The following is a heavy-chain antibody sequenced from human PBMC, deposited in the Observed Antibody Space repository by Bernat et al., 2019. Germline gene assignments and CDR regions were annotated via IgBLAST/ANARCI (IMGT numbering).Heavy chain of an antibody. CDR2: IYYNGDT. D-gene: IGHD3-10*01. Sequence: QVQLQESGPGLVKPSETLSLTCTVSGGSISTYFWNWIRQPPGRGLEWIGYIYYNGDTNYNPSLKSRVTIALDTSENQFSLKLTSVTAADTAMYYCARGAAVQGKLFHYRGRGTLVTVSS. CDR3: ARGAAVQGKLFHY. CDR1: GGSISTYF. V-gene: IGHV4-59*01. J-gene: IGHJ4*02.